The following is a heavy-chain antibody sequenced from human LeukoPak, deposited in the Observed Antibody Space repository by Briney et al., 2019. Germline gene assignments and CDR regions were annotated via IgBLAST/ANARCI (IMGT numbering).Heavy chain of an antibody. Sequence: PGGSLRLSRAASGFTFSSYGMHWVRHAPGKGLVWVAFIRYDGSNKYYADFVKGRFTISRDNSKTTLYLRMNSLRAEDTAVYYCAKDRPQGRGYDEQNYFDYWGQGTLGTVSS. D-gene: IGHD1/OR15-1a*01. J-gene: IGHJ4*02. CDR2: IRYDGSNK. CDR3: AKDRPQGRGYDEQNYFDY. V-gene: IGHV3-30*02. CDR1: GFTFSSYG.